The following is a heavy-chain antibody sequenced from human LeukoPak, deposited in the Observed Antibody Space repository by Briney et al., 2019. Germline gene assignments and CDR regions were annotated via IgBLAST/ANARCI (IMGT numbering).Heavy chain of an antibody. J-gene: IGHJ4*02. CDR1: GFTFGYYA. V-gene: IGHV3-23*01. CDR3: AKDPGVSSSWAATPFDY. Sequence: GGSLRLPCAASGFTFGYYAMSWVRQAPGKGLEWVSAISGSGGSTYYADSVKGRFTISRDNSKNTLYLQMNSLRAEDTAVYYCAKDPGVSSSWAATPFDYWGQGTLVTVSS. CDR2: ISGSGGST. D-gene: IGHD6-13*01.